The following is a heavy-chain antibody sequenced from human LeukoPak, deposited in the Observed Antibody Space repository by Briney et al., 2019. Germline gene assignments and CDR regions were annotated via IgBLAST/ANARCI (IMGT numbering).Heavy chain of an antibody. V-gene: IGHV4-59*08. J-gene: IGHJ1*01. CDR2: INYSGSA. Sequence: SETLSLTCTVSGGPINSYYWSWIRQPPGKGLEWIGYINYSGSANYNPSLKSRVTISVDTSKNQFSLKLSPVTAADTAVYYCASIPKYRSTVTAHWGQGTLVTVSS. CDR3: ASIPKYRSTVTAH. CDR1: GGPINSYY. D-gene: IGHD4-17*01.